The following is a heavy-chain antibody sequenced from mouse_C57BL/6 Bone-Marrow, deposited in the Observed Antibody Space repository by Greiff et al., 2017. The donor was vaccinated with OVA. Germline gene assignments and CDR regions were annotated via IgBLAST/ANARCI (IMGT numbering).Heavy chain of an antibody. J-gene: IGHJ4*01. Sequence: VQLQQSGAELARPGASVKLSCKASGYTFTSYGISWVKQRTGQGLEWIGEIYPRSGNTYYNEKFKGKATLTADKSSSTAYMELLSLTSADSAVSFCSVITTVVGAMDYWGQGTSVTVSS. CDR1: GYTFTSYG. CDR2: IYPRSGNT. CDR3: SVITTVVGAMDY. V-gene: IGHV1-81*01. D-gene: IGHD1-1*01.